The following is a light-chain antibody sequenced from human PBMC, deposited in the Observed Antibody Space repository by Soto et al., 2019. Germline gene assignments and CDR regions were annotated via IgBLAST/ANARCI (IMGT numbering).Light chain of an antibody. CDR1: SSDIGGHNY. J-gene: IGLJ2*01. CDR3: SSYTTTSTVV. V-gene: IGLV2-14*01. CDR2: EVT. Sequence: QSALTQPASVSGSPGQSIPVSCTGTSSDIGGHNYVSWSQQHPGKVPKLIIYEVTNRPSGVSNRFSGSKSGNTASLTVSGLQAEDEADYCCSSYTTTSTVVFGGGTKLTVL.